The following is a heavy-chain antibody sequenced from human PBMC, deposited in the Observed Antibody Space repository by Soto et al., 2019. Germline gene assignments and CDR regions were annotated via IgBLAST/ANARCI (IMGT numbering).Heavy chain of an antibody. CDR3: ARASRDGYNFDY. V-gene: IGHV3-33*01. CDR2: IWYDGSNK. CDR1: GFTFSSYG. D-gene: IGHD5-12*01. J-gene: IGHJ4*02. Sequence: QVQLVESGGGVVQPGRSLRLSCAASGFTFSSYGMHWVRQAPGKGLEWVAVIWYDGSNKYYADSVKGRFTISRDNSQHTVYLQMNSLRAEDTAVYYCARASRDGYNFDYWGQGTLVTVSS.